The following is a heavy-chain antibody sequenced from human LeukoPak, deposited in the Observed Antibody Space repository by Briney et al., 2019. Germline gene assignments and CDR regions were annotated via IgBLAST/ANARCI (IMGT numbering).Heavy chain of an antibody. J-gene: IGHJ3*02. Sequence: GGSLRLSCAASGFTFSSYAMSWVRQAPGKGLEWVSAISGSGGSTYYADSVKGRFTISRDNSKNTLYLQMNSLRAEDTAVYYCARGIVGADFAFDIWGQGTMVIVSS. V-gene: IGHV3-23*01. CDR3: ARGIVGADFAFDI. CDR2: ISGSGGST. D-gene: IGHD1-26*01. CDR1: GFTFSSYA.